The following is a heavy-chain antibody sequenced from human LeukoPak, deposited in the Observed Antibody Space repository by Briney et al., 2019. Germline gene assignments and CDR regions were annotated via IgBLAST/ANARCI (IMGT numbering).Heavy chain of an antibody. D-gene: IGHD2-2*01. CDR3: ARTGVVPAAISDYYYGMDV. CDR2: IYSGGST. CDR1: GFTVSSNY. J-gene: IGHJ6*02. V-gene: IGHV3-53*01. Sequence: GGSLRLSCAASGFTVSSNYMSWVRQAPGKGLEGVSVIYSGGSTYYVDSVKGRFTISRDNSKNTLYLQMNSLRAEDTAVYYCARTGVVPAAISDYYYGMDVWGQGTTVTVSS.